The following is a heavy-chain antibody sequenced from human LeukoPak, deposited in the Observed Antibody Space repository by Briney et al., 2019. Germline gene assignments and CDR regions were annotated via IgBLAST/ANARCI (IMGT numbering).Heavy chain of an antibody. CDR2: ISSSSSTI. CDR3: ARLSDWNY. V-gene: IGHV3-48*01. D-gene: IGHD1-1*01. CDR1: GFTFSSYS. J-gene: IGHJ4*02. Sequence: GGSLRLSCAASGFTFSSYSMNWVRQAPGKGLEWVSYISSSSSTIYYADSVKGRFTISRDNAKNSLYLKMNSLRAEDTAVYYCARLSDWNYWGQGTLVTVSS.